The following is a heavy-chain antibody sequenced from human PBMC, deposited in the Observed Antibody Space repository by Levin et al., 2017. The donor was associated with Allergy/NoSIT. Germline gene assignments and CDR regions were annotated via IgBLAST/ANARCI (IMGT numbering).Heavy chain of an antibody. CDR1: GFTFDDYA. CDR2: ISWDGGST. CDR3: AKDMAATGVFDY. J-gene: IGHJ4*02. Sequence: AGGSLRLSCAASGFTFDDYAMHWVRQAPGKGLEWVSLISWDGGSTYYADSVKGRFTISRDNSKNSLYLQMNSLRAEDTALYYCAKDMAATGVFDYWGQGTLVTVSS. V-gene: IGHV3-43D*04. D-gene: IGHD6-19*01.